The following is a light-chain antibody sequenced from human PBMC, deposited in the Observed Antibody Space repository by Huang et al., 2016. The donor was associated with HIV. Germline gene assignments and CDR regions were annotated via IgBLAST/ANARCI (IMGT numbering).Light chain of an antibody. CDR2: GAS. CDR3: QQSYRNPYT. Sequence: DIQMTQSPSSLSASVGDRVTITCRPSQTISTYLNWYQQIPGKAPKLLIYGASSLQGGVPSRFSGGRSGTDFTLTISSLQPEDFATYYCQQSYRNPYTFGQGTKLEIK. CDR1: QTISTY. V-gene: IGKV1-39*01. J-gene: IGKJ2*01.